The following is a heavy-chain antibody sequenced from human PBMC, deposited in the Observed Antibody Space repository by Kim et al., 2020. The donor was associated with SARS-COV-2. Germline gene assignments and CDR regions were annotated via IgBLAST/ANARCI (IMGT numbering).Heavy chain of an antibody. V-gene: IGHV3-7*03. CDR2: INPDGRQT. CDR1: GFIFGVHW. J-gene: IGHJ4*02. D-gene: IGHD2-8*01. CDR3: VRDGSPFTNFDY. Sequence: GGSLRLSCAAPGFIFGVHWMTWVRQAPGKGLEWVATINPDGRQTYSVSSVRGRFSLYRDNAKQALFLHMDSLRPEDTAVYFCVRDGSPFTNFDYWGQGTL.